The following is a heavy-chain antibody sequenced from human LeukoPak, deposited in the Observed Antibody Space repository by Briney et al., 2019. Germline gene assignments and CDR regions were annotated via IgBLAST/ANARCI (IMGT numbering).Heavy chain of an antibody. Sequence: SVKVSCKASGGTFSSYAISWVRQAPGQGLEWMGGIIPIFGTANYAQKFQGRVTITADESTSTAYMELSSLGSEDTAVYYCARDQVNDYDYPDYYYYYYMDVWGKGTTVTVSS. CDR1: GGTFSSYA. D-gene: IGHD3-16*01. CDR3: ARDQVNDYDYPDYYYYYYMDV. CDR2: IIPIFGTA. J-gene: IGHJ6*03. V-gene: IGHV1-69*13.